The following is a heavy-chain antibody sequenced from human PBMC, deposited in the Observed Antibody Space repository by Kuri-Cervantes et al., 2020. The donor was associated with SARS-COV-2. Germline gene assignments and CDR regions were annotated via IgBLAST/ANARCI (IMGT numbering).Heavy chain of an antibody. V-gene: IGHV1-24*01. Sequence: ASVKVSCKVSGYTLTELSMHWVRQAPGKGLEWMGGFDPEDGETIYAQKFQGRVAMTEDTSTDTAYMELSRLRSDDTAVYYCARAYLPQWLVQGYYYYMDVWGKGTTVTVSS. CDR3: ARAYLPQWLVQGYYYYMDV. CDR2: FDPEDGET. CDR1: GYTLTELS. J-gene: IGHJ6*03. D-gene: IGHD6-19*01.